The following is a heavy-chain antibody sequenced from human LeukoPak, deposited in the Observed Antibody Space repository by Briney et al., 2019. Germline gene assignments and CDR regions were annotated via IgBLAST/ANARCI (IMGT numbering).Heavy chain of an antibody. CDR1: GVSISSYY. Sequence: SETLSLTCTVSGVSISSYYWSWIRQPPGKGLEWIGYTSYSGSTNYNRSLKSRVTISADTSKNQFSLKVSSVTAADTAVYYCARGERLGLDSWGQGTLVTVSS. CDR2: TSYSGST. CDR3: ARGERLGLDS. D-gene: IGHD6-19*01. J-gene: IGHJ4*02. V-gene: IGHV4-59*01.